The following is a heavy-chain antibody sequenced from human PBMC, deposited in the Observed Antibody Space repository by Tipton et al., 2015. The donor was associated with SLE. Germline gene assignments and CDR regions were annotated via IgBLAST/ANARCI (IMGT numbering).Heavy chain of an antibody. Sequence: QVQLVQSGAEVKKPGASVKVSCKASGYTFTSYAMHWVRQDPGQRLEWMGWINAGNGNTKYSQKFQGRVTITRDTSASTAYMELSSLRSEDTAVYYCAREIVVVPAAIRGEYYFDYWGQGTLVTVSS. CDR3: AREIVVVPAAIRGEYYFDY. CDR1: GYTFTSYA. J-gene: IGHJ4*02. D-gene: IGHD2-2*02. CDR2: INAGNGNT. V-gene: IGHV1-3*01.